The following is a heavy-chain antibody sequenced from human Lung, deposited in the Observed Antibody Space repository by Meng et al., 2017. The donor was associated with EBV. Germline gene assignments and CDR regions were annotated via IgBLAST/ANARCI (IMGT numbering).Heavy chain of an antibody. J-gene: IGHJ5*02. CDR3: AREYSSSSGLPGP. Sequence: LQESGPRLVKPSQPLPLPCTVSGGSIIFGDYSWGWIRQPPGKGLEWIGYIYDSGSTSYNPSLMSRVTISVDTSRNQFSLKLTSVTAADTAVYYCAREYSSSSGLPGPWGQGTLVTVAS. CDR1: GGSIIFGDYS. CDR2: IYDSGST. D-gene: IGHD6-6*01. V-gene: IGHV4-30-4*08.